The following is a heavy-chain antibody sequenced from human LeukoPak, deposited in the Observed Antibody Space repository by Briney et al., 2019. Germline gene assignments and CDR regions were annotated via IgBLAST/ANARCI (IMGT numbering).Heavy chain of an antibody. Sequence: SKTLSLTCTVSGGSISRYYWSWIRQPAGKELEWVGYINYSGSTNFNLSLKSRVTISVGSAKNQFSLKLISVTVADMAVYYCARVEVGCYDFWSGKDWFDPWGQGTLVTVSS. CDR1: GGSISRYY. CDR3: ARVEVGCYDFWSGKDWFDP. CDR2: INYSGST. J-gene: IGHJ5*02. V-gene: IGHV4-59*01. D-gene: IGHD3-3*01.